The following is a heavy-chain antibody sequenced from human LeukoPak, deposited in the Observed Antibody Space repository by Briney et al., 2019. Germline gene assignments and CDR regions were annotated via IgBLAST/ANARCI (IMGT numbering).Heavy chain of an antibody. J-gene: IGHJ4*02. Sequence: SETLSLTCAVYGGSFSGYYWSWIRQPPGKGLEWIGEINHSGSTYYNPSLKSRVTISVDTSKNQFSLKLSSVTAADTAVYYCALRGGPAMVNFDYWGQGTLVTVSS. CDR3: ALRGGPAMVNFDY. CDR1: GGSFSGYY. V-gene: IGHV4-34*01. CDR2: INHSGST. D-gene: IGHD5-18*01.